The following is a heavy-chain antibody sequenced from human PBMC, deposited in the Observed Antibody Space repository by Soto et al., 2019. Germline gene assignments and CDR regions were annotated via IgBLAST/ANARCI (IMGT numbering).Heavy chain of an antibody. Sequence: EVQLLQSGGGLVQPGGSLRLSCAGSGFTFNRNAMSWVRQAPGKGLEWVSGITGNSAFTYYADSVKGRFIISRDNSKNTLYLQINTLRVEDTAVYYGAKNRDYDYDAFDVWVQGTVVTVSS. V-gene: IGHV3-23*01. CDR1: GFTFNRNA. J-gene: IGHJ3*01. CDR3: AKNRDYDYDAFDV. D-gene: IGHD3-16*01. CDR2: ITGNSAFT.